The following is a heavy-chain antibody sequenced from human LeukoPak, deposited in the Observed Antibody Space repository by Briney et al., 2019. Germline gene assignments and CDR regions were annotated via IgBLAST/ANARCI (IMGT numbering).Heavy chain of an antibody. CDR2: ISYDGSNK. D-gene: IGHD2-15*01. CDR3: AKDRGIVGP. V-gene: IGHV3-30*18. CDR1: GFTFSSYG. Sequence: GRSLRLSCAASGFTFSSYGMHWVRQAPGKGLEWVAVISYDGSNKYYAGSVKGRFTISRDNSKNTLYLQMNSLRAEDTAVYYCAKDRGIVGPWGQGTLVTVSS. J-gene: IGHJ5*02.